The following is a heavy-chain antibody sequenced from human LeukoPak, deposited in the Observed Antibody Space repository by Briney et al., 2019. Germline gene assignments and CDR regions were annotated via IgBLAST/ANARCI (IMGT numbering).Heavy chain of an antibody. CDR1: GFMFSACG. D-gene: IGHD1-20*01. CDR3: VKEHGHDNWVFED. J-gene: IGHJ4*02. V-gene: IGHV3-30*18. CDR2: IAAAGNVA. Sequence: GGSLRLSCSGSGFMFSACGMQWVRQAPGKGLEWVAVIAAAGNVAYYGDFVKGRFRLSRDNAKSMMYLQLNDLRPEDTAVYYCVKEHGHDNWVFEDWGQGTLVTVSS.